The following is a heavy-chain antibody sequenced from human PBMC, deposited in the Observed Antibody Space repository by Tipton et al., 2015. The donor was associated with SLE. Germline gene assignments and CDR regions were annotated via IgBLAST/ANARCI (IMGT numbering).Heavy chain of an antibody. CDR1: GFSFSDYY. CDR3: ARVMTAGGWREDY. V-gene: IGHV3-11*01. CDR2: ITSGSRTI. D-gene: IGHD2-21*02. J-gene: IGHJ4*02. Sequence: SLRLSCVASGFSFSDYYMSWIRQTPGKGLEWVAYITSGSRTIYYADSVKGRFTISRDNAKNSLFLQMNSLRAEDTAIYYCARVMTAGGWREDYWGQGTLVTVSS.